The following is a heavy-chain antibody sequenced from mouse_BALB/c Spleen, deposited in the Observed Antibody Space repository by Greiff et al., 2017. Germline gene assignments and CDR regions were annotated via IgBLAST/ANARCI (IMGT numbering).Heavy chain of an antibody. J-gene: IGHJ1*01. CDR1: GYTFTDYY. CDR3: ARRIEYYGSSSYWYFDV. CDR2: VNPYNGGT. V-gene: IGHV1-19*01. D-gene: IGHD1-1*01. Sequence: EVQLQQSGPELVKPGASVKMSCKASGYTFTDYYMDWVKQSHGESFEWIGRVNPYNGGTSYNQKFKGKATLTVDKSSSTAYMELNSLTSEDSAVYYCARRIEYYGSSSYWYFDVWGAGTTVTVSS.